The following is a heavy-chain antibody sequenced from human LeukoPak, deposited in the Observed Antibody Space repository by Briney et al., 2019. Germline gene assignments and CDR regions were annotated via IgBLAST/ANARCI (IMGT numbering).Heavy chain of an antibody. CDR1: GGSFSAYY. V-gene: IGHV4-34*01. CDR3: ARAGTETYAFDI. J-gene: IGHJ3*02. CDR2: INHSGST. Sequence: PSETLSLTCAVYGGSFSAYYWTWIRRPPGKGLEWIGEINHSGSTNYNPSRQIRVTISVDTSKNQFSLKLSSVTAADTAVYYCARAGTETYAFDIWSQGTMVTVSS.